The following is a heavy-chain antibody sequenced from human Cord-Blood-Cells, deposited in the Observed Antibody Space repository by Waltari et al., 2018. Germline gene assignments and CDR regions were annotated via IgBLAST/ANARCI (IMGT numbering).Heavy chain of an antibody. J-gene: IGHJ3*02. CDR2: IYYIGST. CDR3: ASGIEGGDAFDI. D-gene: IGHD3-16*01. V-gene: IGHV4-39*01. Sequence: QLQLQESGPGLVKPSETLSLTCTVSGGSISSSSYYWGWIRQPPGKGLEWIWIIYYIGSTYYNPSLKSRVTISVDTSKNQFSLKLSSVTAADTAVYYCASGIEGGDAFDIWGQGTMVTVSS. CDR1: GGSISSSSYY.